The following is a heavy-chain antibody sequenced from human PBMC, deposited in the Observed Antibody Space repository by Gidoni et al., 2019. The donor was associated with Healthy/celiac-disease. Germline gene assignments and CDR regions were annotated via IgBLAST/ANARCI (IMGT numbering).Heavy chain of an antibody. J-gene: IGHJ4*02. CDR2: ISGSGGST. CDR1: GFTLSSYA. D-gene: IGHD2-2*02. V-gene: IGHV3-23*01. Sequence: VQLLESGGGLVQPGGSLRLSCAASGFTLSSYAMSWVRQAPGKGLEWVPAISGSGGSTYYAESVKGRFTISRNNAKNTLYLQMNSLRAEDTAVYYCAKGGGVPAARPMVDWGQGTLVTVSS. CDR3: AKGGGVPAARPMVD.